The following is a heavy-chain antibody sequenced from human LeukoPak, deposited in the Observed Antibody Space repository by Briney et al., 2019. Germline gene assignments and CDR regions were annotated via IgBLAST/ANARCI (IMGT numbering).Heavy chain of an antibody. CDR3: ARDPYSSGLDAFDI. D-gene: IGHD6-19*01. J-gene: IGHJ3*02. CDR1: RFTFSSYW. CDR2: INSDGSST. Sequence: GGSLRLSCAASRFTFSSYWMHWVRQAPGKGLVWVSRINSDGSSTSYADSVKGRFTISRDNAKNTLYLQMNSLRAEDTAVYYCARDPYSSGLDAFDIWGQGTMVTVSS. V-gene: IGHV3-74*01.